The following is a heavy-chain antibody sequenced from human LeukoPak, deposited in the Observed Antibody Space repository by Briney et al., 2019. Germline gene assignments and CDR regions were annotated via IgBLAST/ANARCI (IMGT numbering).Heavy chain of an antibody. CDR2: IRSKANSYAT. Sequence: GGSLRLSCAASGFTFSGSAMHWVRQASGKGLEWVGRIRSKANSYATAYAASVKGRFTISRDDSKNTAYLQMNSLKTEDTAVYYCTAGQLVPDYYYYMDVWGKGTTVTVSS. V-gene: IGHV3-73*01. CDR3: TAGQLVPDYYYYMDV. CDR1: GFTFSGSA. D-gene: IGHD6-13*01. J-gene: IGHJ6*03.